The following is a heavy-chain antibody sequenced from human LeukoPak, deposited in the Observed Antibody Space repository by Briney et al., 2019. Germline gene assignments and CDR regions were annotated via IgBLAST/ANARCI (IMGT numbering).Heavy chain of an antibody. D-gene: IGHD6-6*01. CDR2: INHSGST. V-gene: IGHV4-34*01. CDR3: ARGTSIAARRPDY. J-gene: IGHJ4*02. CDR1: GGSFSGYY. Sequence: PSETLSLTCAVYGGSFSGYYWSWIRQPPGKGLEWIGEINHSGSTKYNPSLKSRVTISVDTSKNQFSLKLSSVTAADTAVYYCARGTSIAARRPDYWGQGTLVTVSS.